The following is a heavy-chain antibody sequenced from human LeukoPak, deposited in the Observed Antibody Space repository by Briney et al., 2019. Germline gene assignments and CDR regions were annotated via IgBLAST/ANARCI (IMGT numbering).Heavy chain of an antibody. CDR1: GYTFTGYH. J-gene: IGHJ4*02. CDR3: ARGKRLHYYDSSGYSDY. Sequence: ASVKVSCKTSGYTFTGYHMHWVRQAPGQGLEWMGWIHPNSGATNYAQKFQGRVTMTRDTPISTASMELRSLRSDDTAVYYCARGKRLHYYDSSGYSDYWGQGTLVTVSS. V-gene: IGHV1-2*02. CDR2: IHPNSGAT. D-gene: IGHD3-22*01.